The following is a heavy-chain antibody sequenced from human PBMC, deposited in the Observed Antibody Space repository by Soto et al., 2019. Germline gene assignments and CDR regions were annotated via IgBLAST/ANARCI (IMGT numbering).Heavy chain of an antibody. J-gene: IGHJ4*02. CDR3: ARRGGQAMVNFDY. CDR2: IYYSGST. CDR1: GGSISSSSYY. V-gene: IGHV4-39*01. Sequence: SETLSLTCTVSGGSISSSSYYWGWIRQPPGKGLEWIGSIYYSGSTYYNPSLKSRVTISVDTSKNQFSLKLSSVTAADTAVYYCARRGGQAMVNFDYWGQGTLVTVSS. D-gene: IGHD5-18*01.